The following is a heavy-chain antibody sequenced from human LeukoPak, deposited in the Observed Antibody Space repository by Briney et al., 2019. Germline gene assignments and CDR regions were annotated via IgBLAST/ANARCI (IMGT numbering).Heavy chain of an antibody. Sequence: PSQTLSFTCTVSGGSISSGGYYWSWIRQHPGKGLEWIGYIYYSGSTYYNPSLKSRVTISVDTSKNQFSLKLSSVTAADTAVYYCARDVTYYYGSGSYQRKNWFDPWGQGTLVTVSS. CDR3: ARDVTYYYGSGSYQRKNWFDP. J-gene: IGHJ5*02. CDR1: GGSISSGGYY. D-gene: IGHD3-10*01. V-gene: IGHV4-31*03. CDR2: IYYSGST.